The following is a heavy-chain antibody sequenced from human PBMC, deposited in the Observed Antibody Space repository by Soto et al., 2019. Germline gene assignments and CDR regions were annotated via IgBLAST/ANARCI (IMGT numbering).Heavy chain of an antibody. CDR2: INHSGST. CDR1: GGSFSGYY. D-gene: IGHD3-10*01. CDR3: ARGQSFNYYGSGSYGHAFDI. Sequence: SETLSLTCAVYGGSFSGYYWSWIRQPPGKGLEWIGEINHSGSTNYNPSLKSRVTISVDTSKNQFSLKLSSVTAADTAVYYCARGQSFNYYGSGSYGHAFDIWGQGTMVTVSS. J-gene: IGHJ3*02. V-gene: IGHV4-34*01.